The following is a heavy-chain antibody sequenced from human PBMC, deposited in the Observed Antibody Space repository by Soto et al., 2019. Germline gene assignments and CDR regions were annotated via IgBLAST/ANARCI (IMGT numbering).Heavy chain of an antibody. V-gene: IGHV3-30*18. CDR3: AKEPDYHDSPGYYLDC. D-gene: IGHD3-22*01. CDR2: MSYDGTNR. Sequence: QVQLVESGGGVVQPGRSLRLSCAASGFTFSGYGMHWVRQAPGKGLEWVALMSYDGTNRYYADSVKGRFTISRDNPKNTLYLEMNRLRSEDTAVYYCAKEPDYHDSPGYYLDCWCQGTLVTVSS. J-gene: IGHJ4*02. CDR1: GFTFSGYG.